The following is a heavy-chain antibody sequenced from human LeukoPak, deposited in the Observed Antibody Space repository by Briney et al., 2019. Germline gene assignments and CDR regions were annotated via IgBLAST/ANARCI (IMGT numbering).Heavy chain of an antibody. V-gene: IGHV4-4*09. CDR1: GSISSYY. CDR3: ARQKCTSTSCLTKNAFDI. CDR2: IYTSGST. D-gene: IGHD2-2*01. J-gene: IGHJ3*02. Sequence: SETLSLTCTVSGSISSYYWIWILQPPGKGLEWIGYIYTSGSTNYNPSLKSRVTISVDTSTSQFSLDLSSVTAADTAVYYCARQKCTSTSCLTKNAFDIWGQGTMVTVSS.